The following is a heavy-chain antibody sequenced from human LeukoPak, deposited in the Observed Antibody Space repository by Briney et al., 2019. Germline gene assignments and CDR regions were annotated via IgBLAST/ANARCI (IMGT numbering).Heavy chain of an antibody. J-gene: IGHJ4*02. CDR1: GFTFSSYG. V-gene: IGHV3-33*01. D-gene: IGHD1-26*01. CDR3: ARDSSGLPLYYFDY. CDR2: IWYDGSNK. Sequence: GGSLRLSCAASGFTFSSYGMHWVRQAPGKGLEWVAAIWYDGSNKYYADSVKGRFTISRDNSKNTLYLQMNSLRAEDTAVYYCARDSSGLPLYYFDYWGQGTLVTVSS.